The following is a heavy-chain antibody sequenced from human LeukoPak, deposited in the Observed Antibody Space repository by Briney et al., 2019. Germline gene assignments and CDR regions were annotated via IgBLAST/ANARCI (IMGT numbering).Heavy chain of an antibody. J-gene: IGHJ4*02. CDR2: SRNKANSYTT. CDR1: VFTFSDHY. CDR3: ARPGTTGTTTTDY. D-gene: IGHD1-1*01. V-gene: IGHV3-72*01. Sequence: GGSLRLSCAASVFTFSDHYMDWVRQAPGKGLEWVGRSRNKANSYTTDYAASVRGRFTISRDASQNSLYLHMNSLKTEDTAVYYCARPGTTGTTTTDYWGQGTLVTVSS.